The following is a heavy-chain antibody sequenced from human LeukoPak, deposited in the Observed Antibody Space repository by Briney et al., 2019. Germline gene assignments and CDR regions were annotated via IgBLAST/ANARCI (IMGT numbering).Heavy chain of an antibody. CDR2: ISSSSGYT. D-gene: IGHD3-9*01. V-gene: IGHV3-11*06. Sequence: GGSLRLSCAASGFTFSDYYMSWIRQAPGKGLEWVSYISSSSGYTNYADSVKCRFTISRDNAKNSLYLQMNGLRAEDTAVYFWQSPPYDILTGYSTYGMDVWGQGTTVTVSS. J-gene: IGHJ6*02. CDR3: QSPPYDILTGYSTYGMDV. CDR1: GFTFSDYY.